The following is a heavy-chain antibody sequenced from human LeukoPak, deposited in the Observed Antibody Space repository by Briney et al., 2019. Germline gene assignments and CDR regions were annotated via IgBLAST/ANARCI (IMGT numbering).Heavy chain of an antibody. Sequence: PSETLSLTRAVYGGSFSGYYWSWIRQPPGKGLEWIGEINHSGSTNYNPSLKSRVTISVDTSKNQFSLKLSSVTAADTAVYYCARVGGSSSWYDYWGQGPLVTVSS. D-gene: IGHD6-13*01. J-gene: IGHJ4*02. CDR2: INHSGST. CDR1: GGSFSGYY. V-gene: IGHV4-34*01. CDR3: ARVGGSSSWYDY.